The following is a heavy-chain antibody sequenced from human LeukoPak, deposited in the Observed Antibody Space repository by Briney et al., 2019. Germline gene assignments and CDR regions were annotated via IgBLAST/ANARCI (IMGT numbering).Heavy chain of an antibody. CDR2: IYYSGST. V-gene: IGHV4-31*03. Sequence: SQTLSLTCTVSGGSISSGGYYWSWIRQHPGKGLEWIGYIYYSGSTYYSPSLKSRVTISVDTSKNQFSLKLSSVTVADTAVYYCARTTEEYGSDYWGQGTLVTVSS. D-gene: IGHD3-10*01. CDR1: GGSISSGGYY. J-gene: IGHJ4*02. CDR3: ARTTEEYGSDY.